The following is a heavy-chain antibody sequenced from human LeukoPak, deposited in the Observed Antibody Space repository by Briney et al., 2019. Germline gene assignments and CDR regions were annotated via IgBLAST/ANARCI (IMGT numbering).Heavy chain of an antibody. J-gene: IGHJ4*02. Sequence: ASVKDSFKASGYTFTGYYIHWVRQAPGQGLEWMGWINPNSGGTNYAQKFQGRVTMTRDTTISTAYMELSRLRSDDTAVYYCARGLTGGVDYWGQGTLVTVSS. CDR1: GYTFTGYY. CDR3: ARGLTGGVDY. CDR2: INPNSGGT. V-gene: IGHV1-2*02. D-gene: IGHD7-27*01.